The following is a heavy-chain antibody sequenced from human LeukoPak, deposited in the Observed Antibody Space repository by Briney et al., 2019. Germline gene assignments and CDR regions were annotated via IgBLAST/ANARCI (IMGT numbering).Heavy chain of an antibody. CDR3: ARGVYIAAAQNGY. V-gene: IGHV4-59*01. CDR1: GGSISSYY. CDR2: IYYSGST. J-gene: IGHJ4*02. D-gene: IGHD6-13*01. Sequence: SETLSLTCTVSGGSISSYYWSWIRQPPGKGLEWIGYIYYSGSTNYNPSLKSRVTISVDTSKNQFSLKLSSVTAADTAVYYCARGVYIAAAQNGYWGQGTLVTVSS.